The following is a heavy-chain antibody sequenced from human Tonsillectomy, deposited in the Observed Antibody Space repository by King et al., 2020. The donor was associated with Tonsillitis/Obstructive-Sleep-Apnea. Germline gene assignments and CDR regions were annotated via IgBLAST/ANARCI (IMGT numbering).Heavy chain of an antibody. Sequence: EVQLVESGGGLVQPGGSLRLSCVASGFTFSNFWMTWVRHAPGKGLEWVANIKQDGSEKYYVDSVKGRFTISRDNAKNSLYLQMNSLRVEDMAVYFCAGDRVDRRGYPYYMDVWGKGPPVTVSS. CDR2: IKQDGSEK. CDR3: AGDRVDRRGYPYYMDV. D-gene: IGHD6-25*01. V-gene: IGHV3-7*04. CDR1: GFTFSNFW. J-gene: IGHJ6*03.